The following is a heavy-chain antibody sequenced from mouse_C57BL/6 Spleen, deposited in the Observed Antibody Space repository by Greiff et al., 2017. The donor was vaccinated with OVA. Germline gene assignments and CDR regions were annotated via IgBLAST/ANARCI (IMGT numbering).Heavy chain of an antibody. V-gene: IGHV1-64*01. CDR2: IHPSSGST. Sequence: QVQLQQPGAELVKPGASVKLSCKASGYTFTSYWMHWVKQTPGQGLEWIGMIHPSSGSTNYNEKFKSKSTLTVDKSSSTAYMQLSSLTSEDAAVYYCARWSEKFDDWGKGTTLTVSS. CDR1: GYTFTSYW. J-gene: IGHJ2*01. CDR3: ARWSEKFDD.